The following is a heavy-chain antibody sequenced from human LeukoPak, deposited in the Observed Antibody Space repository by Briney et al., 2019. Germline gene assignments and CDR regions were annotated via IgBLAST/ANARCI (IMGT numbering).Heavy chain of an antibody. V-gene: IGHV4-61*08. J-gene: IGHJ3*02. CDR2: FYYSGST. CDR1: GGSVSSGGYC. CDR3: ARGYCTGGFCYYDAFDI. Sequence: PSETLSLTCTVSGGSVSSGGYCWSWIRQPPGKGLEWIGHFYYSGSTRHNPSLKSRVTMSVDTSKNQFSLKLTSVTAADTALYYCARGYCTGGFCYYDAFDIWGQGTKVTVSS. D-gene: IGHD2-8*02.